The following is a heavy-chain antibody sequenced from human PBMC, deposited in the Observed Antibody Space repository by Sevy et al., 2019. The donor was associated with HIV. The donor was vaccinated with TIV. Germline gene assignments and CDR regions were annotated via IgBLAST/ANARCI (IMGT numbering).Heavy chain of an antibody. J-gene: IGHJ3*02. Sequence: GGALGLSFSGSKFTFSSPCIHLVRQASGKGLGGVGFIRYDGTTKYYSDSVKGRFTISRDNSKNTLYLQMNSLRPDDTAVYYCAKLGSTTVTTSDAFDIWGQGTMVTVSS. CDR2: IRYDGTTK. CDR3: AKLGSTTVTTSDAFDI. CDR1: KFTFSSPC. V-gene: IGHV3-30*02. D-gene: IGHD4-17*01.